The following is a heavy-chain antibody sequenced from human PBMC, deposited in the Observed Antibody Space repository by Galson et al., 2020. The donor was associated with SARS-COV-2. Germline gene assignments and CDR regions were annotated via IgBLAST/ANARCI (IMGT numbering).Heavy chain of an antibody. Sequence: SETLSLTFTAHGVYISSYNWTPIRQPPAKALQSIGYIYYSGSTNYNTTLKSRVTISVDPSKNQCSLKLSFVTAADTAVYYCARGFDYWGQGTLVTVSS. V-gene: IGHV4-59*08. J-gene: IGHJ4*02. CDR3: ARGFDY. CDR2: IYYSGST. CDR1: GVYISSYN.